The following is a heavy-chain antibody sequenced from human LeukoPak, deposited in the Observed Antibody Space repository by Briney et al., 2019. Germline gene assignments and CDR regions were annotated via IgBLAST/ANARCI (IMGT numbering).Heavy chain of an antibody. J-gene: IGHJ6*02. V-gene: IGHV3-21*01. CDR1: GFVFSSYD. Sequence: GGSLRLSCAASGFVFSSYDMNWVRQAPGKGLEWVSCFKSSSYIYYADSVRGRFTISRDNAKNSLYLQMNSLRAEDTAVYYCARELPLTISGVANGMDVWGQGTTAIVSS. CDR3: ARELPLTISGVANGMDV. CDR2: FKSSSYI. D-gene: IGHD3-3*01.